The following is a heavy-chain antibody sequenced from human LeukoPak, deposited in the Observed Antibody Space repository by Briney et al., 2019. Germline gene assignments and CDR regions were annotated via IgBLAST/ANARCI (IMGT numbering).Heavy chain of an antibody. Sequence: SETLSLTCSVSGDSFSRSDSYWDWLRQPPGKGLEWIGTIYYSGRTYYSPSLKRRVTMSVDPSNNQFSLTLRSVTAADTAVYNCARRRYYDGSGYLEWGQGTLFSVSS. CDR3: ARRRYYDGSGYLE. J-gene: IGHJ1*01. V-gene: IGHV4-39*01. D-gene: IGHD3-22*01. CDR1: GDSFSRSDSY. CDR2: IYYSGRT.